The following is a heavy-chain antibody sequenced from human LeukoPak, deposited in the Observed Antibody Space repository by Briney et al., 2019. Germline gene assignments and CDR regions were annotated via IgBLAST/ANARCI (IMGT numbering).Heavy chain of an antibody. CDR1: GYSFTSYW. CDR2: IYPCDSDT. V-gene: IGHV5-51*01. Sequence: GESLKISCKGSGYSFTSYWIGWVRQMPGKGLEWMGIIYPCDSDTRYSPSFQGQVTISADKSISTAYLQWSSLKASDTAMYYCTRASRYNWNRPGDYWGQGTLVTVSS. CDR3: TRASRYNWNRPGDY. J-gene: IGHJ4*02. D-gene: IGHD1/OR15-1a*01.